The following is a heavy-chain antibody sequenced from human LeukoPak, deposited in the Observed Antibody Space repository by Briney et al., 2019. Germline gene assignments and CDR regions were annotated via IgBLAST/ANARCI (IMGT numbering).Heavy chain of an antibody. J-gene: IGHJ4*02. V-gene: IGHV4-34*01. Sequence: TSETLSLTCAVYGGSFSGYYWSWIRQPPGKGLEWIGEINHSRSTNYNPSLKSRVTISVDTSKNQFSLKLSSVTAADTAVYYCARGWWIGYYGSGSTLYFDYWGQGTLVTVSS. D-gene: IGHD3-10*01. CDR1: GGSFSGYY. CDR3: ARGWWIGYYGSGSTLYFDY. CDR2: INHSRST.